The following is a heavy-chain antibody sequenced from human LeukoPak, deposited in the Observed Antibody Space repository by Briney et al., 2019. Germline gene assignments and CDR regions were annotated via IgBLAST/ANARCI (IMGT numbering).Heavy chain of an antibody. V-gene: IGHV4-39*01. J-gene: IGHJ4*02. Sequence: SETLSLTCTVSGGSISSSSYYWGWIRQPPGKGLEWIGNIYYSGSTYYNPSLKSRVTISEDTSKNQFSLKLSSVTAADTAVYYCARVSQSVTTAGDYWGQGTLVTVSS. CDR1: GGSISSSSYY. D-gene: IGHD4-17*01. CDR3: ARVSQSVTTAGDY. CDR2: IYYSGST.